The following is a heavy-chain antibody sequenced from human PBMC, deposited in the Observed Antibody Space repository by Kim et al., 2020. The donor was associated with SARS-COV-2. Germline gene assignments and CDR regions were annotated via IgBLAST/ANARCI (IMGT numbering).Heavy chain of an antibody. CDR1: GFTFSSYS. Sequence: GGSLRLSCAASGFTFSSYSMNWVRQAPGKGLEWVSYISSSSSTIYYADSVKGRFTISRDNAKNSLYLQMNSLRDEDTAVYYCARVGEVDIVATIWDWGQGTLVNVSS. CDR2: ISSSSSTI. D-gene: IGHD5-12*01. CDR3: ARVGEVDIVATIWD. J-gene: IGHJ4*02. V-gene: IGHV3-48*02.